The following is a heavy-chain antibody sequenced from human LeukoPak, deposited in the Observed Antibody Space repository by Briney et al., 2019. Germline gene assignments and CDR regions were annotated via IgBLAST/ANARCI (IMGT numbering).Heavy chain of an antibody. Sequence: GGSLRLSCAASGFTFSSYWMSWVRQAPGKGLEWVANIKQDGSEKYYVDSVKGRFTISRDNAKNSLYLQMNSLRAEDTAVYYCAKGGVVPAKPADYWGQGTLVTVSS. CDR2: IKQDGSEK. J-gene: IGHJ4*02. CDR1: GFTFSSYW. D-gene: IGHD2-2*01. CDR3: AKGGVVPAKPADY. V-gene: IGHV3-7*03.